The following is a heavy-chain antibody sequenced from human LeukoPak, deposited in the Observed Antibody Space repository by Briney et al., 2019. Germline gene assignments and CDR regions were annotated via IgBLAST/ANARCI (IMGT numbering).Heavy chain of an antibody. CDR2: IYYSGST. V-gene: IGHV4-39*01. CDR1: GGSISSSSYY. D-gene: IGHD5-18*01. Sequence: SETLSLTCTVSGGSISSSSYYWGWIRQPPGKGLEWIGSIYYSGSTYYNPSLKSRVTISVDTSKNQFSLKLSSVTAADTAVYYCASPERPNTAMVDYWGQGTLVTVSS. J-gene: IGHJ4*02. CDR3: ASPERPNTAMVDY.